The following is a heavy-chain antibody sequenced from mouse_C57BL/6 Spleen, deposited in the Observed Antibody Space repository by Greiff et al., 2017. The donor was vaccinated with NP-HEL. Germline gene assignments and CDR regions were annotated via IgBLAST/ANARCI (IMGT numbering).Heavy chain of an antibody. V-gene: IGHV14-3*02. Sequence: VQLQQSGAELVKSGATVKLSCTASGFNIKDTYMHWLKQWPEQGLARIGRIDPPNGRTHYDPKFQGKAPITADTSSNTAYLQLSSLTSEDTAVYFCARMARKWSQCTTLTVSS. CDR3: ARMARK. CDR2: IDPPNGRT. CDR1: GFNIKDTY. J-gene: IGHJ2*01.